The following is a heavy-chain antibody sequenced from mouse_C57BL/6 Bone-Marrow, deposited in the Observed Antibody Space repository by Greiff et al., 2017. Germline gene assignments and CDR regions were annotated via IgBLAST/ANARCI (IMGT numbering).Heavy chain of an antibody. CDR2: ISDGGSYT. CDR3: ARDRGYGFYAMDY. Sequence: EVHLVESGGGLVKPGGSLKLSCAASGFTFSSYAMSWVRQTPEKRLEWVATISDGGSYTYYPDNVTGRFTISRDTAKNNLYLQMSHLKSEDTAMYYCARDRGYGFYAMDYWGQGTSVTVSS. D-gene: IGHD1-1*01. V-gene: IGHV5-4*01. J-gene: IGHJ4*01. CDR1: GFTFSSYA.